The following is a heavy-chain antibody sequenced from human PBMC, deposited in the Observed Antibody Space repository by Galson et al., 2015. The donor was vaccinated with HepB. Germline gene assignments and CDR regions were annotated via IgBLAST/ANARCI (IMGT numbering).Heavy chain of an antibody. J-gene: IGHJ4*02. CDR3: ARDATRIAVAAPGVY. D-gene: IGHD6-19*01. Sequence: SVKVSCKASGYTFTSYGISWVRQAPGQGLEWMGWISAYNGNTNYAQKLQGRVTMTTDTSTSTAYMELRSLRSDDTAVYYCARDATRIAVAAPGVYWGQGTLVTVSS. CDR1: GYTFTSYG. V-gene: IGHV1-18*01. CDR2: ISAYNGNT.